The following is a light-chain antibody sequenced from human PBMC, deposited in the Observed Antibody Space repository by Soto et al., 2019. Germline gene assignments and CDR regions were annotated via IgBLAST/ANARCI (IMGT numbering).Light chain of an antibody. Sequence: DIQLTQSPYFLSASVGDRVTLTCLASQGISNYLAWYQQKPGKAPKLLIYGASTLQSGVPSRFSGSGSGTDFTLTISCLQSEDFATYYCQQYYSYPITFGQGTRLEI. V-gene: IGKV1-9*01. CDR2: GAS. J-gene: IGKJ5*01. CDR3: QQYYSYPIT. CDR1: QGISNY.